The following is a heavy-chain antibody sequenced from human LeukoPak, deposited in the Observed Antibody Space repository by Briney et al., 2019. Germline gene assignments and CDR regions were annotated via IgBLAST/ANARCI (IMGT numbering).Heavy chain of an antibody. J-gene: IGHJ4*02. CDR1: GYTFTSYA. V-gene: IGHV1-3*01. CDR2: INGDNGNT. CDR3: AREGPDSSSWYPLDY. D-gene: IGHD6-13*01. Sequence: ASVKLSCKTSGYTFTSYAMHWVRQAPGQRLEWMGCINGDNGNTQYSQKFQGRVTITRDTSASTAYMELSSLRSEDTAVYYCAREGPDSSSWYPLDYWGQGTLVTVSS.